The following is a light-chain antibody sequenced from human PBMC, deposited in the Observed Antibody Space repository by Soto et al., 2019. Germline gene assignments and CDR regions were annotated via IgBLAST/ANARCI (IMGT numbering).Light chain of an antibody. CDR1: RNINRK. CDR2: GAS. J-gene: IGKJ4*01. CDR3: QQYYDYPPLI. Sequence: EIVMTQSPATLSVSPGERATLSCRASRNINRKLAWYQQKPAQAPRLLISGASTTSTGIPARFSVSGSGTEFTLTISSLQSEDFAVYYCQQYYDYPPLIFGGGTKVEIK. V-gene: IGKV3-15*01.